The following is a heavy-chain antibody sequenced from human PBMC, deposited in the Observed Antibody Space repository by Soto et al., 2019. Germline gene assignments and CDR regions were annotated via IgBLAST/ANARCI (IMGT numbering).Heavy chain of an antibody. CDR3: ARGMTTVTTLDY. Sequence: QLQLQESGSGLVKPSQTLSLTCAVSGGSISSGGYSWSWIRQPPGKGLEWIGYIYHSGRTYYNPSHKSRVTISLDRSKKQFSLKLRSVTAAETAVYYCARGMTTVTTLDYWGQGTLVPVSS. D-gene: IGHD4-17*01. CDR1: GGSISSGGYS. CDR2: IYHSGRT. V-gene: IGHV4-30-2*01. J-gene: IGHJ4*02.